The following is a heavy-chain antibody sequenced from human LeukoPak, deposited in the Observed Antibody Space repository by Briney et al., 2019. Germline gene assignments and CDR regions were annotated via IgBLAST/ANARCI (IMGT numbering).Heavy chain of an antibody. V-gene: IGHV4-34*01. J-gene: IGHJ4*02. CDR2: INHSGST. Sequence: PSETLSLTCAVYGGSFSGYYWSWIRQPPGKGLEWIGEINHSGSTNYNPSLKSRVTISVDTSKNQFSLKLSSVTAADTAVYYCARGDGPTGPDYWGQGTLVTVSS. CDR1: GGSFSGYY. D-gene: IGHD1-14*01. CDR3: ARGDGPTGPDY.